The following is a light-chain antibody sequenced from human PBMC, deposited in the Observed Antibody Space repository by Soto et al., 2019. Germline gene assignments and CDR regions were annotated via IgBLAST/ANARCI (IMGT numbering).Light chain of an antibody. V-gene: IGKV3-20*01. CDR3: QQYGRSPWT. J-gene: IGKJ1*01. CDR2: GAS. Sequence: EIVMTQSPGTLSLSPGERATLSCRASQSVSSSYLAWYQQKPGQAPRLLIYGASSRATGIPDRFSGSGSGTDVTLTISRLEPEDFVVYYCQQYGRSPWTFGQGTKVEIK. CDR1: QSVSSSY.